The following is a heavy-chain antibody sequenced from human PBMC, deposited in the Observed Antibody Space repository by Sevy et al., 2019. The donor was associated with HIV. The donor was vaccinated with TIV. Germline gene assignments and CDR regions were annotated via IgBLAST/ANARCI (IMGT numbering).Heavy chain of an antibody. CDR1: GYTFHNYA. V-gene: IGHV3-9*01. Sequence: GGSLRLSCAASGYTFHNYAMHWVRQGPGKGLEWVSVISWDGDIVAYADSVKGRFTISRDNAKKTLYLEMNGLKPEDTAVYYCARDMYSEPFTFDYWGQGALVTVSS. CDR2: ISWDGDIV. D-gene: IGHD1-1*01. J-gene: IGHJ4*02. CDR3: ARDMYSEPFTFDY.